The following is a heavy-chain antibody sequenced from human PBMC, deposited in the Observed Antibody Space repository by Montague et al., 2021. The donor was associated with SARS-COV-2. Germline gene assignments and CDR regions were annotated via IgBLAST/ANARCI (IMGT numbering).Heavy chain of an antibody. J-gene: IGHJ6*03. CDR1: GGSFSGYY. CDR2: INHSGGA. V-gene: IGHV4-34*01. D-gene: IGHD2-2*02. CDR3: ARLGEGVVPAPILGVGPYYYYYYMDV. Sequence: SETLSLTCAVYGGSFSGYYWNWIRQPPGKGLEWIGEINHSGGANYNPSLKRRVTISVDTSKNQFSLKLNSVTAADTAVYYCARLGEGVVPAPILGVGPYYYYYYMDVWGKGATVTVSS.